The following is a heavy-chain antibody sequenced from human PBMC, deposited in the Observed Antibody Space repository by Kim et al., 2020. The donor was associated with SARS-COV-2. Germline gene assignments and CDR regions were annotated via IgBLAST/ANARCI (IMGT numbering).Heavy chain of an antibody. D-gene: IGHD2-2*01. CDR2: IYYSGST. CDR1: GGSISSTNYY. J-gene: IGHJ4*02. Sequence: SETLSLTCIVSGGSISSTNYYWGWIRQPPGKGLEWIGNIYYSGSTYYNPSLKSRVTISVDTSKNQFSLKLTSVTAADTAVYYCARYQSSSRKYYFDYWGQGTLVTVSS. CDR3: ARYQSSSRKYYFDY. V-gene: IGHV4-39*01.